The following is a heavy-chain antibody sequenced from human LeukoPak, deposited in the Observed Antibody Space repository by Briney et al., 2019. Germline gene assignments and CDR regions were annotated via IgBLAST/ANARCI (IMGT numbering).Heavy chain of an antibody. Sequence: PSETLSLTCTVSGGSISYYYWSWIRQPAGKGLEWIGRIYTSGSTNYKPSLKSRVTMSVDTSKNQFSLKLSSVTAADTAVYYCARALDSSGYYWFDPWGQGTLVTVSS. V-gene: IGHV4-4*07. CDR3: ARALDSSGYYWFDP. CDR2: IYTSGST. D-gene: IGHD3-22*01. CDR1: GGSISYYY. J-gene: IGHJ5*02.